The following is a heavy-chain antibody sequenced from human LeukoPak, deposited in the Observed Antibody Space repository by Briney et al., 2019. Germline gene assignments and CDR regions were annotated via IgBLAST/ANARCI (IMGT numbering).Heavy chain of an antibody. CDR2: INISGST. CDR1: GGSFSGYY. J-gene: IGHJ5*02. D-gene: IGHD2/OR15-2a*01. CDR3: AREFLIRLDT. V-gene: IGHV4-4*07. Sequence: SETLSLTCAVYGGSFSGYYWSWIRQPAGKGLEWIGRINISGSTNYNPSLKSRATISVDTSKNQFSLKLSSVTAADTAVYYCAREFLIRLDTWGQGTLVTVSS.